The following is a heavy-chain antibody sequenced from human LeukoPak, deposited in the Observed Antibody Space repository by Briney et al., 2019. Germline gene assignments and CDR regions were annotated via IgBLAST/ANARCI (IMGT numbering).Heavy chain of an antibody. J-gene: IGHJ4*02. Sequence: ASVKVSCKASGYTFTGYYMHWVRQAPGQGLEWMGRINPNSGGTNYAQKFQGRVTMTRDTSISTAYMELSRLRSDDTAVYYCARTAPTYYDILTGYYISAPFDYWGQGTLVTVSS. CDR3: ARTAPTYYDILTGYYISAPFDY. CDR2: INPNSGGT. V-gene: IGHV1-2*06. D-gene: IGHD3-9*01. CDR1: GYTFTGYY.